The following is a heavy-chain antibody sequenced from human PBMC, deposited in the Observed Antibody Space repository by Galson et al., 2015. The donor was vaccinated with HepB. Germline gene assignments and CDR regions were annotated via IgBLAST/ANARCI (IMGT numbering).Heavy chain of an antibody. D-gene: IGHD3-3*01. CDR1: GFTFSSYG. Sequence: SLRLSCAASGFTFSSYGMHWVRQAPGKGLEWVAVIWYDGSNKYYADSVKGRFTISRDNSKNTLYLQMNSLRAEDTAVYYCARDGDYDFWSGLNYYYYYYYMDVWGKGTTVTVSS. CDR3: ARDGDYDFWSGLNYYYYYYYMDV. CDR2: IWYDGSNK. J-gene: IGHJ6*03. V-gene: IGHV3-33*01.